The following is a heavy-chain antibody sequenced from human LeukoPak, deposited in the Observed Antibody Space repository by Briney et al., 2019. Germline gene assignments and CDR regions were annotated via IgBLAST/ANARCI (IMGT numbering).Heavy chain of an antibody. D-gene: IGHD3-22*01. V-gene: IGHV3-21*01. Sequence: TGGSLRLSCAASGLTFSNYSMNWVRQAPGKGLEWVSFISSSSSYIYYADSVKGRFTISRDNAKSSLYLQMNSLRAEDTAVYYCARDHYDGMGGFDHWGQGTLVTVSS. CDR3: ARDHYDGMGGFDH. J-gene: IGHJ4*02. CDR1: GLTFSNYS. CDR2: ISSSSSYI.